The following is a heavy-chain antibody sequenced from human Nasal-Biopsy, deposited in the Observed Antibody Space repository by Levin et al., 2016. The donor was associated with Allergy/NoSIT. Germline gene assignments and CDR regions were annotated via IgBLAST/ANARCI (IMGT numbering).Heavy chain of an antibody. CDR3: ARVGDRGLGNFHQYVGLDV. Sequence: GGSLRLSCSASGLTFTRYWMHWVRQVPGKGLVWVSRISSDGRTTSYTDSVKGRFTISRDNARDTLYLHMNSLRAEDTGVYFCARVGDRGLGNFHQYVGLDVWGQGTTVTVSS. V-gene: IGHV3-74*01. CDR1: GLTFTRYW. CDR2: ISSDGRTT. D-gene: IGHD4-17*01. J-gene: IGHJ6*02.